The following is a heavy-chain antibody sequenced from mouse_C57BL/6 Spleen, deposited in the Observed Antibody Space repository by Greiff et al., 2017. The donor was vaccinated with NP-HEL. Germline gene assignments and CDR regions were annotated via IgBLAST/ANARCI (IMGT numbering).Heavy chain of an antibody. V-gene: IGHV1-52*01. D-gene: IGHD2-3*01. CDR3: ARDDGYYAMDY. CDR2: IDPSDSET. CDR1: GYTFTSYW. Sequence: VQLQQPGAELVRPGSSVKLSCKASGYTFTSYWMHWVKQRPIQDLEWIGNIDPSDSETHYNQKFKDKATLTVDKSSSTAYMQLSSLTSEDSAVYYCARDDGYYAMDYWGQGTSVTVSS. J-gene: IGHJ4*01.